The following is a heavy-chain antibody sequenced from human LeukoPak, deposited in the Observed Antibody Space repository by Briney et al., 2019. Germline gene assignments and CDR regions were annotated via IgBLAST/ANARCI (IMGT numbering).Heavy chain of an antibody. D-gene: IGHD1-26*01. CDR3: ARRGSSYSGIDY. CDR2: IYHSGST. CDR1: DYSISSGYY. J-gene: IGHJ4*02. Sequence: SETLSLTCTVSDYSISSGYYWGWIRQPPGKGLEWIGSIYHSGSTYYNPSLKSRVTISVDTSKNQFSLKLSSVTATDTAVYYCARRGSSYSGIDYWGQGTLVTVSS. V-gene: IGHV4-38-2*02.